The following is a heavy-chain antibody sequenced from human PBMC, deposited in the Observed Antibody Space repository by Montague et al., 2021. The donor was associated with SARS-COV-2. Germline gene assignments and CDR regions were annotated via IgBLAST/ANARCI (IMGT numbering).Heavy chain of an antibody. Sequence: PALEPTQTVTLTCTFSGFSLNTSEMFVSWIRQPPGKALEWLARIDWEDEKFYSTSLKDRLTISKDTSKNQVVLTLANVRPVDTAAYFCAHKNSGWPIEFAXWGQGALVTVSS. CDR1: GFSLNTSEMF. V-gene: IGHV2-70*12. D-gene: IGHD6-19*01. CDR3: AHKNSGWPIEFAX. CDR2: IDWEDEK. J-gene: IGHJ4*02.